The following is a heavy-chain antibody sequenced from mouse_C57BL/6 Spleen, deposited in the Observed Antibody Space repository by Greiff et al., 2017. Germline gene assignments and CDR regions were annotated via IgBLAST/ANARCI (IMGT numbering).Heavy chain of an antibody. CDR3: ARSGTYYGSSEVWFAY. Sequence: QVQLQQSGAELARPGASVKLSCKASGYTFTSYGISWVKQRTGQGLEWIGEIYPRSGNTYYNEKFKGKATLTADKSSSTAYMELRSLTSEDSAVYFCARSGTYYGSSEVWFAYWGQGTLVTVSA. CDR2: IYPRSGNT. V-gene: IGHV1-81*01. D-gene: IGHD1-1*01. CDR1: GYTFTSYG. J-gene: IGHJ3*01.